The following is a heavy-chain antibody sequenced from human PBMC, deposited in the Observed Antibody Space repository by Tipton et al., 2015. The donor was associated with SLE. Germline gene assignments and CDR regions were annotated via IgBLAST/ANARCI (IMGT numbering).Heavy chain of an antibody. CDR3: ARGAGYGDYAWGSRCMDV. CDR1: GGSISSHY. Sequence: TLSLTCTVSGGSISSHYWTWIRQPPGKALQWIGYINSRGSTIYNPSLKSRVSILLDTSKNQFSLRMSSVTAADTAVYYCARGAGYGDYAWGSRCMDVWGQGTTVTVSS. D-gene: IGHD4-17*01. J-gene: IGHJ6*02. V-gene: IGHV4-59*11. CDR2: INSRGST.